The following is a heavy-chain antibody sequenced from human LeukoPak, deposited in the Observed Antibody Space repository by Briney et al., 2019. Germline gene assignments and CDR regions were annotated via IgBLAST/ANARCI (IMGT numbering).Heavy chain of an antibody. D-gene: IGHD1-1*01. CDR2: INPGDTNI. J-gene: IGHJ4*02. V-gene: IGHV5-51*01. CDR1: GYSFTNYW. CDR3: ARPRRAERDEDF. Sequence: NRGDSLKISCKGSGYSFTNYWIGWVRQMPGKGLEWMGMINPGDTNIAYSPSFQGQVTISADRSISTAYLQWSSLKASDTAMYYCARPRRAERDEDFWGQGTLVTVSS.